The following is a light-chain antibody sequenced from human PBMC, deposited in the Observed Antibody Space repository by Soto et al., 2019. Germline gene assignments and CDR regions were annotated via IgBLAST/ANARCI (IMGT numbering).Light chain of an antibody. CDR3: QQLNSYPPT. V-gene: IGKV1-9*01. CDR2: AAS. CDR1: QGISSY. J-gene: IGKJ2*01. Sequence: IQLTQSPSSLSASVGDRVTVTCRASQGISSYLAWYQQQPGKAPELLIYAASTLQRGVSSRFSGSGSGTDFTLTISSLQPEDFATYYCQQLNSYPPTFGQGTKLEIK.